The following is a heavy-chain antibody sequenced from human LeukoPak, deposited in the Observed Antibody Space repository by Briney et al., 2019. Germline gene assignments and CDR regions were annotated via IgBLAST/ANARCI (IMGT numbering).Heavy chain of an antibody. V-gene: IGHV3-23*01. CDR3: ARDDSDIVATTKAFDH. J-gene: IGHJ4*02. CDR1: GFTFSSYA. Sequence: GGSLRLSCAASGFTFSSYAMSWVRQAPGKGLEWVSVISGSGDSTYYADSVKGRFTISRDNSKNTVYLQMNSLSAEDTAVYFCARDDSDIVATTKAFDHWGQGTLVTVSS. D-gene: IGHD5-12*01. CDR2: ISGSGDST.